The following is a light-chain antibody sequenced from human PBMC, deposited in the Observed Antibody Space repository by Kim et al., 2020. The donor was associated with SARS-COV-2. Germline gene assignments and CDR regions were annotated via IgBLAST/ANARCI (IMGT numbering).Light chain of an antibody. CDR1: QRVSRN. V-gene: IGKV3-15*01. CDR3: QQYNNCPPLT. J-gene: IGKJ4*02. Sequence: SPGERATPSSRPGQRVSRNFAWYQQKTGEAPRLLIYGAATRATGIPPRCSGGGCGREFSLTISSLQSEDFAAYYCQQYNNCPPLTFGEGTKVDIK. CDR2: GAA.